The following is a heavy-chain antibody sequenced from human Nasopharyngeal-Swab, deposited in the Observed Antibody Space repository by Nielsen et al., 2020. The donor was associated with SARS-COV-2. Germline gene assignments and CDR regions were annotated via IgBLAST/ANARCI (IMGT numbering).Heavy chain of an antibody. CDR3: AREEVTGNWFDP. Sequence: SVKVSCKASGYTFTSYGISWVRQAPGQGLEWMGGIIPIFGTANYAQKFQGRVTITADKSTSTAYMELSSLRSEDTAVYYCAREEVTGNWFDPWGQGTLVTVSS. CDR2: IIPIFGTA. D-gene: IGHD1-20*01. V-gene: IGHV1-69*06. J-gene: IGHJ5*02. CDR1: GYTFTSYG.